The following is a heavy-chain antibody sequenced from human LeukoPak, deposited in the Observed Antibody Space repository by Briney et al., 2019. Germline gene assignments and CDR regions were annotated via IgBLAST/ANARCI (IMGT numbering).Heavy chain of an antibody. Sequence: SETLSLTCTVSGGSIMYYYWTWIRQPAGKGLEWIGRSYTSGSTNYNPSLKSRVTMSVDTSKNQFSLKLTSVTAADTAVYYCARESGYYDRSGYFHYFDYWGQGSLVTVSS. CDR3: ARESGYYDRSGYFHYFDY. D-gene: IGHD3-22*01. CDR2: SYTSGST. CDR1: GGSIMYYY. V-gene: IGHV4-4*07. J-gene: IGHJ4*02.